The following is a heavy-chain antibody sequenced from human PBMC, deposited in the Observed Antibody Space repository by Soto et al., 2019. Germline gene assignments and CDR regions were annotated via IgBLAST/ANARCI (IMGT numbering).Heavy chain of an antibody. Sequence: ITLKESGPTLVQPTQTLTLTCTFSGFSLSTSGVGVGWIRQPPGKALEWLAFIYWDDDKRYNPSLRPRRTITKDTPQNQAALPMTNMDPEDTATYYCAHGQPSDPDWDAGYFDPWGQGTLVTVSS. CDR2: IYWDDDK. J-gene: IGHJ5*02. CDR1: GFSLSTSGVG. CDR3: AHGQPSDPDWDAGYFDP. D-gene: IGHD3-9*01. V-gene: IGHV2-5*02.